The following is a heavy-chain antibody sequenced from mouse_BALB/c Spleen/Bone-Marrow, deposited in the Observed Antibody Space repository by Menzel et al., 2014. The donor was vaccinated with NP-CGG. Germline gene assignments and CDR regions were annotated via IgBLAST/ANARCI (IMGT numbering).Heavy chain of an antibody. CDR1: GFNIKDTY. CDR3: ARWEYYAMDY. V-gene: IGHV14-3*02. Sequence: VHVKQSGAELVRPGASVKLSCTASGFNIKDTYMHWVKQRPEQGLEWIGRIDPANGNTKYDPKFQGKATITADTSSNTAYLQLSSLTSEGTAVYYCARWEYYAMDYWGQGTSVTVSS. J-gene: IGHJ4*01. D-gene: IGHD4-1*01. CDR2: IDPANGNT.